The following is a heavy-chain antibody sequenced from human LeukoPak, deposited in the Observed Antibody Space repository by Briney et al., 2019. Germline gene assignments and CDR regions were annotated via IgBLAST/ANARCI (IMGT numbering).Heavy chain of an antibody. CDR1: GFTFSNHF. CDR2: IGPNGAST. Sequence: GGSLRLSCSTSGFTFSNHFMHWVRQAPGKGLEYVSSIGPNGASTLYADSVKGRFTISRDNSKNALYLQLTSLRLEDTALYYCVKDLTGTWAFDYWGQGTLVTVSS. D-gene: IGHD3-9*01. V-gene: IGHV3-64D*06. CDR3: VKDLTGTWAFDY. J-gene: IGHJ4*02.